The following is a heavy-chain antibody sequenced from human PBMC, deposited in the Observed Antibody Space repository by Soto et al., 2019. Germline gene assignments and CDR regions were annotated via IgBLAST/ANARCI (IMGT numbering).Heavy chain of an antibody. V-gene: IGHV4-31*02. CDR2: IYYSGST. Sequence: EAGPRIVKPSKTLSLPWTVFCCFISSGCYHLSGIRQPPGKGLEWIGYIYYSGSTYYNPSLKSRVTISVDTSKNQFSLKLSSVTAADTAVYYCARGYDYSCSDWGQGTLVTVSS. CDR3: ARGYDYSCSD. CDR1: CCFISSGCYH. D-gene: IGHD5-12*01. J-gene: IGHJ4*02.